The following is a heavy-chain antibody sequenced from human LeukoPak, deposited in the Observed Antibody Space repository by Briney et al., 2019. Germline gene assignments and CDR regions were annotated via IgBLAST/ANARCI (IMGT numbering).Heavy chain of an antibody. CDR2: INHSGST. J-gene: IGHJ4*02. D-gene: IGHD2/OR15-2a*01. Sequence: SETLSLTCAVYGGSFSGYYWSWIRQPPGKGLEWIGEINHSGSTNYNPSLKSRVTISVDTSKNQFSLKLSSVTAADTAVYYCARGPAKGLYARGFNDYWGQGTLVTVSS. CDR3: ARGPAKGLYARGFNDY. CDR1: GGSFSGYY. V-gene: IGHV4-34*01.